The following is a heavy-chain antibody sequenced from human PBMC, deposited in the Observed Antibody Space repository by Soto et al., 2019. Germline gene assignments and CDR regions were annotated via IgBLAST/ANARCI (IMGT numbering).Heavy chain of an antibody. J-gene: IGHJ4*02. V-gene: IGHV3-11*01. CDR1: GFTFSDYY. Sequence: GGSLRLSCAASGFTFSDYYMSWIRQAPGKGLEWVSYISSSGSTIYYADSVKGRFTISRDNAKNSLYLQMNSLRAEDTAVYYWGRGNRFWECLSFDYGGREPRVTVSS. D-gene: IGHD3-3*01. CDR2: ISSSGSTI. CDR3: GRGNRFWECLSFDY.